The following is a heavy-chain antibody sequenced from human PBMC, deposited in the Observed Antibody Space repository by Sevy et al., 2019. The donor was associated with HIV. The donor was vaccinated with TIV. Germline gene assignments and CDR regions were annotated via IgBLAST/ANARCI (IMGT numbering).Heavy chain of an antibody. CDR3: ARDTYSTGYDFWSGRQGRPQGVNWFDP. V-gene: IGHV1-18*01. D-gene: IGHD3-3*01. Sequence: ASVKVSCKASDYTFSTQGFNWVRQAPGQGLEWMGWISAYNGNTKYAQKFQGRVTMTTDTSTSTAYMELRSLTSDDTAVYYCARDTYSTGYDFWSGRQGRPQGVNWFDPWGQGTLVTVSS. J-gene: IGHJ5*02. CDR2: ISAYNGNT. CDR1: DYTFSTQG.